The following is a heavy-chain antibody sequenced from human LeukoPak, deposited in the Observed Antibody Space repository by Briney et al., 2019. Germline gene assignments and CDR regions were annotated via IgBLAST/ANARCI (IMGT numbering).Heavy chain of an antibody. V-gene: IGHV3-66*04. CDR3: AKRAYGEFDY. D-gene: IGHD4-17*01. J-gene: IGHJ4*02. Sequence: GGSLRLSCAASGFTASDNYMSWVRQAPGKGLEWVSVLYSAGSKYYADSVKGRFTISRDNSKNTLYLQMNSLRAEDTALYYCAKRAYGEFDYWGQGTLVTVSS. CDR1: GFTASDNY. CDR2: LYSAGSK.